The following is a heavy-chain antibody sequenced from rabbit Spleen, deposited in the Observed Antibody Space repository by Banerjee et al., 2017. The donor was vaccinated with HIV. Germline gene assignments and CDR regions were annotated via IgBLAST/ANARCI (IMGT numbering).Heavy chain of an antibody. CDR3: ARDSGSSFSSYGMDL. Sequence: QSLEESGGDLVKPGASLTLTCTASGFSFSSSYWICWVRQAPGKGLEWIACIYTGSSGITYYASWAKGRFTISKTSSTTVALRMTSLTAADTATYFCARDSGSSFSSYGMDLWGQGTLVTVS. D-gene: IGHD8-1*01. J-gene: IGHJ6*01. V-gene: IGHV1S40*01. CDR1: GFSFSSSYW. CDR2: IYTGSSGIT.